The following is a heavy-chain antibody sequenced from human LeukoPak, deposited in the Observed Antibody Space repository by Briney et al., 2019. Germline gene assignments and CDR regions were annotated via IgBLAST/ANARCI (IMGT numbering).Heavy chain of an antibody. CDR2: SGSST. V-gene: IGHV3-23*01. D-gene: IGHD3-10*01. CDR1: GFTFSSYA. J-gene: IGHJ4*02. CDR3: ARDFGAHHFGY. Sequence: GGSLRLSCAASGFTFSSYAMSSVRQAPGKGLEWVSASGSSTYYADSVKGRFTISRNNSKNTLYLQMNSLRAEDTAVYYCARDFGAHHFGYWGQGTLVTVSS.